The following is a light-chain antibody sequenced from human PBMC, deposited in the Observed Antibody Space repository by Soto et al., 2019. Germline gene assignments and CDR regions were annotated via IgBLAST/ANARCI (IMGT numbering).Light chain of an antibody. CDR3: QQYGSSPFN. J-gene: IGKJ5*01. CDR2: GAS. V-gene: IGKV3-20*01. Sequence: EIVLTQSPGTLSLSPGERATLSCRASQSVSSSYLAWYQQKPGQAPRLLIYGASSRATGIPDRFSGSGSGTDFTLTIRRLEPEDFVVYYCQQYGSSPFNFGQGTRLEIK. CDR1: QSVSSSY.